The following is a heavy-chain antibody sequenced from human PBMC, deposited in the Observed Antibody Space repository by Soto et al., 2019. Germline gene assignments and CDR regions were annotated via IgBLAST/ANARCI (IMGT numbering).Heavy chain of an antibody. CDR2: ISSSSSTI. D-gene: IGHD6-13*01. CDR1: GFTFSSYS. J-gene: IGHJ6*03. CDR3: AREGYSSSCQRCYYYYMDV. Sequence: EVQLVESGGGLVQPGGSLRLSCAASGFTFSSYSMNWVRQAPGKRLEWVSYISSSSSTIYYADSVKGRFTISRDNAKNSLYLQMNSLRAEDTAVYYCAREGYSSSCQRCYYYYMDVWGKGTTVTVSS. V-gene: IGHV3-48*01.